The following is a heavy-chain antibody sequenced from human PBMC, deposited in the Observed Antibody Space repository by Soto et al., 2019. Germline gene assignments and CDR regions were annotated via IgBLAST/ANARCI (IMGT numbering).Heavy chain of an antibody. CDR2: INAGNGNT. V-gene: IGHV1-3*05. J-gene: IGHJ5*02. D-gene: IGHD6-13*01. CDR1: GYTFTSHA. CDR3: ARDGIAAAGTSWFDP. Sequence: QVQLVQSGAEEKKPGASVKVSCKASGYTFTSHAMHWVRQAPGQRLEWMGWINAGNGNTKYSQKFQGRVTITTDTSASTGYMELSSLISEDTAVYYWARDGIAAAGTSWFDPWGQGTLVTVSS.